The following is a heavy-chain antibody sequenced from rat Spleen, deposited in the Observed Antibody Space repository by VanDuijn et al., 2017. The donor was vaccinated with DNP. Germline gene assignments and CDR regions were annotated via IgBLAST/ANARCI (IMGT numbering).Heavy chain of an antibody. V-gene: IGHV5S13*01. CDR3: ATGLYGGYEDWFAY. Sequence: EVQLVESGGGLVQPGKSLKLSCAASGFTFNKYGMAWVRQAPTKGLEWVASISTGGNNAYYRDSVKGRFTISRDNAKNTQYLQMDSLRSEDTATYYCATGLYGGYEDWFAYWGQVTLVTVSP. CDR1: GFTFNKYG. D-gene: IGHD1-11*01. J-gene: IGHJ3*01. CDR2: ISTGGNNA.